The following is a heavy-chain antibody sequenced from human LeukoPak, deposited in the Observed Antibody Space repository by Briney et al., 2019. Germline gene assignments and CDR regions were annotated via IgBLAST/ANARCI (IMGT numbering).Heavy chain of an antibody. CDR3: ARVSIAARDY. D-gene: IGHD6-6*01. V-gene: IGHV3-48*03. Sequence: GGSVRLSCAASGFTFSSYEMNWVRQAPGKGLAWVSYINSSGSTIYYADSVKGRFTLSRDNAKNSLYLQINNQRAEDTTVYYCARVSIAARDYWGQGTLVTVSS. CDR1: GFTFSSYE. CDR2: INSSGSTI. J-gene: IGHJ4*02.